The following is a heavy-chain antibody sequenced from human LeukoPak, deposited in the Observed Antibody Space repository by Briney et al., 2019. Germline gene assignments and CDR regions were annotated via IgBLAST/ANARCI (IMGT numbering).Heavy chain of an antibody. J-gene: IGHJ4*02. CDR1: GFTFSSYA. CDR2: ISYDGSNK. V-gene: IGHV3-30*18. D-gene: IGHD6-13*01. Sequence: GGSLRLSCAASGFTFSSYAMSWVRQAPGKGLEWVAVISYDGSNKYYADSVKGRFTISRDNSKNTLYLQMNSLRAEDTAVYYCAKDLTLRIAAAGTPDYWGQGTLVTVSS. CDR3: AKDLTLRIAAAGTPDY.